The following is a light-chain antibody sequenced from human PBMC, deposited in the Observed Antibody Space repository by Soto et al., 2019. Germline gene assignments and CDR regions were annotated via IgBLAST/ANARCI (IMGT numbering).Light chain of an antibody. Sequence: QSALTQPASVSGSPGQSITISCTGTSSDVGGYNFVSWYQQHPGKAPRLMILDVNNRPSGVSTRFSGSKSGNTASLTISGLQAEDEADYYCCSYSGSSTIVVFGGGTPLTVL. J-gene: IGLJ2*01. V-gene: IGLV2-14*03. CDR3: CSYSGSSTIVV. CDR2: DVN. CDR1: SSDVGGYNF.